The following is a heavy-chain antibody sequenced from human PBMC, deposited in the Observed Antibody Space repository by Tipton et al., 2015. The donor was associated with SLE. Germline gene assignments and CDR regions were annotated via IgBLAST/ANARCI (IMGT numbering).Heavy chain of an antibody. CDR1: GGSVSSYY. V-gene: IGHV4-4*07. Sequence: TLSLTCTVSGGSVSSYYWNWIRQTPGKGLQWIGRIYTTEDTKYNPSLKRRVTMSVDTSKNQFSLRLTSVTAADTAIYYCATGSWTTFDYWGQGTVVTVSS. CDR3: ATGSWTTFDY. D-gene: IGHD2-15*01. CDR2: IYTTEDT. J-gene: IGHJ4*02.